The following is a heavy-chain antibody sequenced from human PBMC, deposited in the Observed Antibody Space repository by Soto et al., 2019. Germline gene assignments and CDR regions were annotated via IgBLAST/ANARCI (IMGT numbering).Heavy chain of an antibody. J-gene: IGHJ4*02. CDR1: GFTFSSYA. CDR3: ARKPSTVTPTFDD. D-gene: IGHD4-17*01. CDR2: ISYDGSNK. Sequence: PGGSLRLSCAASGFTFSSYAMHWVRQAPGKGLEWVAVISYDGSNKYYADSVKGRFTISRDNSKNTLYLQMNSLRAEDTAVYYCARKPSTVTPTFDDSGQGTLGTVAS. V-gene: IGHV3-30-3*01.